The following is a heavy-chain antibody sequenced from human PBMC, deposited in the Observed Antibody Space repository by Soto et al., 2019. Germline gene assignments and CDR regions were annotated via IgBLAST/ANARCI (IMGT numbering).Heavy chain of an antibody. D-gene: IGHD4-17*01. J-gene: IGHJ4*02. Sequence: SETLSLTCTVSGGSISSYNWSWIRQPPGKGLEWIGYIYYSGSTNYNPSLKSRVTISVDTSKNQFSLKLSSVTAADTAVYYCARVDYGDYGLDYWGQGTLVTVS. CDR2: IYYSGST. CDR1: GGSISSYN. V-gene: IGHV4-59*01. CDR3: ARVDYGDYGLDY.